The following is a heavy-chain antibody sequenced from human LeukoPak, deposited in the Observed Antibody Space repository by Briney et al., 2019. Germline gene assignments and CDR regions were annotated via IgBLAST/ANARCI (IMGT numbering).Heavy chain of an antibody. CDR1: GFTFSSYG. J-gene: IGHJ4*02. Sequence: PGGSLRLSCAASGFTFSSYGMSWVRQAPGKGLEWVSGISWNSGSIGYADSVKGRFTISRDNAKNSLYLQMNSLRAEDMALYYCARGGYCTNGVCYAHLDYWGQGTLVTVSP. D-gene: IGHD2-8*01. V-gene: IGHV3-9*03. CDR2: ISWNSGSI. CDR3: ARGGYCTNGVCYAHLDY.